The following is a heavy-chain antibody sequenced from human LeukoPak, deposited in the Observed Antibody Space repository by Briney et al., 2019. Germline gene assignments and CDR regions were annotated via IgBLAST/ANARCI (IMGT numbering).Heavy chain of an antibody. D-gene: IGHD1-1*01. CDR3: ARKSSPSVMTGTIPDYFDH. V-gene: IGHV3-64*01. CDR1: GFTFSSYA. CDR2: IRSDGGST. Sequence: GGSLRLSCAASGFTFSSYAMYWVRQAPGKGLEFVSAIRSDGGSTYFANSVKGRFTISRDNSKNTLFLQMGSLRAEDMAFYYCARKSSPSVMTGTIPDYFDHWGQGTLVSVSS. J-gene: IGHJ4*02.